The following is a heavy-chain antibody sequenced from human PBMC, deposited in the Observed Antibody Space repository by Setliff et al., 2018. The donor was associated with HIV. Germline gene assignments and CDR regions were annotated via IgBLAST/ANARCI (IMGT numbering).Heavy chain of an antibody. Sequence: ETLSLTCAVSGGSIDSFSYYWGWIRQTPVKELEWIGNIYHSGSTNYNPSLKSRAAISVDRSKRHFFLKLRSVTAADTAVYYCARHAGSRGYYPRPFDYWGQGTLVTVSS. CDR3: ARHAGSRGYYPRPFDY. CDR2: IYHSGST. D-gene: IGHD3-22*01. CDR1: GGSIDSFSYY. V-gene: IGHV4-39*01. J-gene: IGHJ4*02.